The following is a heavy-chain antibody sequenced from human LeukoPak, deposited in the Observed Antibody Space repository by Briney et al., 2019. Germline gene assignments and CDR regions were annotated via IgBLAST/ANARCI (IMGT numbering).Heavy chain of an antibody. CDR3: ARLLITIPGWFDP. CDR1: GYSISSGYY. J-gene: IGHJ5*02. CDR2: NHHSGST. Sequence: SETLSLTCAVSGYSISSGYYWGWIRPPPGKGLGWIGSNHHSGSTYYNPSLKSRVTISVDTSKNQFSLKLSSVTAADTAVYYCARLLITIPGWFDPWGQGTLVTVSS. V-gene: IGHV4-38-2*01. D-gene: IGHD3-3*01.